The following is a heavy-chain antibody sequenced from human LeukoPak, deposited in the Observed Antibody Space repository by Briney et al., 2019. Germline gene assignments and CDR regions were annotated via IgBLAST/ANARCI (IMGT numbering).Heavy chain of an antibody. J-gene: IGHJ4*02. CDR1: GYTFTGYY. CDR2: INPNSGGT. CDR3: ARGVDSYGSRFDY. Sequence: GASVKVSCKASGYTFTGYYMHWVRQAPGQGLEWMGWINPNSGGTNYAQKFQGRVTMTRDTSISTAYMELSRLRSDDTAVYYCARGVDSYGSRFDYWGQGTLVTVSS. D-gene: IGHD5-18*01. V-gene: IGHV1-2*02.